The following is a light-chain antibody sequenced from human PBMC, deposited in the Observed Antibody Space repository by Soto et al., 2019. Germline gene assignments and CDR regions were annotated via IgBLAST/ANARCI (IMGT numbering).Light chain of an antibody. J-gene: IGKJ1*01. CDR3: QQSYSTPRT. CDR2: AAS. Sequence: DIQMTQSPSSLSASVGDRVTITCRASQSISSYLNWYQQKPGKAPKLLIYAASSLQSGVPSRFSGSGSGTDFTLNINSLQPEDFATYYCQQSYSTPRTFGQATKVEIK. CDR1: QSISSY. V-gene: IGKV1-39*01.